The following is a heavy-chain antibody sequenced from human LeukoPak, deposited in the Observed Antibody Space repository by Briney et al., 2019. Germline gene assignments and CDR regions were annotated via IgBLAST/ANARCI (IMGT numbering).Heavy chain of an antibody. CDR3: AGEEDLRELRGGREFFQY. D-gene: IGHD3-10*01. Sequence: GRPLRLSCAASGFTFSFYGMHWVRQAPGKGLEWVAVVWYGGSKKYYADSVKGRFTISRDNSKNTVYLQMNSLRVEDTAVYYCAGEEDLRELRGGREFFQYWGQGTLVTVSS. V-gene: IGHV3-33*01. J-gene: IGHJ1*01. CDR2: VWYGGSKK. CDR1: GFTFSFYG.